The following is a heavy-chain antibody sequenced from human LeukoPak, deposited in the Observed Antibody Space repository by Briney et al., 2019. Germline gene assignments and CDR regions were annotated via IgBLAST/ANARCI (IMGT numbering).Heavy chain of an antibody. D-gene: IGHD4-23*01. Sequence: SETLSLTCAVYGGSFSGYYWIWIRQPPGKGLEWIGEINHSGSTNYNPSLKSRVTISLDTSKNQLPLRLSSVTAADTAVYFCARAPYGGALDYWGQGTLVTVSS. CDR2: INHSGST. V-gene: IGHV4-34*01. CDR3: ARAPYGGALDY. J-gene: IGHJ4*02. CDR1: GGSFSGYY.